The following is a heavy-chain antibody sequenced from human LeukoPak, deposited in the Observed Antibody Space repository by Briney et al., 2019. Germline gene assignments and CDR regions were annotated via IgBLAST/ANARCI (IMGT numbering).Heavy chain of an antibody. CDR1: GGSISSSSYY. CDR3: ARRAAAALNWFDP. Sequence: PSETLSLTCTVSGGSISSSSYYWGWFRQPPGKGLEWIGSIYYSGSTYYNPSLKSRVTISVDTSKNQFSLKLSSVTAADTAVYYCARRAAAALNWFDPWGQGTLVTVSS. V-gene: IGHV4-39*01. J-gene: IGHJ5*02. D-gene: IGHD6-13*01. CDR2: IYYSGST.